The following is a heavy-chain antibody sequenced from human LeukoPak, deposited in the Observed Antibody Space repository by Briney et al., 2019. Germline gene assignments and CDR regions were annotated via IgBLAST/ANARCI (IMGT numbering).Heavy chain of an antibody. D-gene: IGHD2-2*01. V-gene: IGHV3-23*01. CDR2: ISGSGGST. CDR1: GFTFSSYA. Sequence: GGSLRRSCATSGFTFSSYAMSWVRQAPGKGLEWVSAISGSGGSTYYADSVKGRFTISRDNSKNTLYLQMNSLRAEDTAVYYCAKGPDCSSTSCYGNWFDPWGQGTLVTVSS. CDR3: AKGPDCSSTSCYGNWFDP. J-gene: IGHJ5*02.